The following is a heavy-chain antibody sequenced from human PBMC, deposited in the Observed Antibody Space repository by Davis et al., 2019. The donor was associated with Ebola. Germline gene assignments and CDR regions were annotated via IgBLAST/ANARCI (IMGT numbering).Heavy chain of an antibody. CDR2: MNPNSGNT. Sequence: ASVKVSCKASGGTFSSYAISWVRQAPGQGLEWMGWMNPNSGNTGYAQKFQGRVTMTRNTSISTAYMELSSLRSEDTAVYYCARGSVGVDAFDIWGQGTMVTVSS. V-gene: IGHV1-8*02. J-gene: IGHJ3*02. D-gene: IGHD1-26*01. CDR3: ARGSVGVDAFDI. CDR1: GGTFSSYA.